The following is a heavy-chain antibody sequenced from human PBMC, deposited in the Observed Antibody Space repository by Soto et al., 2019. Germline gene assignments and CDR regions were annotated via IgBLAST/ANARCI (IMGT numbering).Heavy chain of an antibody. D-gene: IGHD5-12*01. CDR3: ANQRGGYDRDFDF. CDR2: IYSGGST. Sequence: EVQLVESGGGLVQPGGSLRLSCAASGSTVSSNYMSWVSQAPGTGLEWVSVIYSGGSTYYADSVKGRFTISRDNSKNTLYLQMNSLRAEDTAVYYCANQRGGYDRDFDFWGQGTLVTVSS. V-gene: IGHV3-66*01. CDR1: GSTVSSNY. J-gene: IGHJ4*02.